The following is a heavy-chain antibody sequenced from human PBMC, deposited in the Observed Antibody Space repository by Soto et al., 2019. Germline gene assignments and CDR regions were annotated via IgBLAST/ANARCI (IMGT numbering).Heavy chain of an antibody. J-gene: IGHJ4*02. D-gene: IGHD3-3*01. CDR2: MKEDGSEK. Sequence: GGSLRLSCEASGFNFSRSWMSWVRQAPGKGLEWVANMKEDGSEKYYADSVRGRFTISRDNAKNSVHLQMNSLRVEDTAVYYCARGFYTNYWGQGALVTVSS. CDR1: GFNFSRSW. CDR3: ARGFYTNY. V-gene: IGHV3-7*01.